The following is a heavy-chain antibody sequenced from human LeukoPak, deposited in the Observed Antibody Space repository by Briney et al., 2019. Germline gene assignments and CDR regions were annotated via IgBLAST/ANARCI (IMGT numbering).Heavy chain of an antibody. CDR1: GFTFSSYG. J-gene: IGHJ4*02. CDR3: ARDKKVSGSGYYYGFDY. CDR2: IWYDGSNK. V-gene: IGHV3-33*01. D-gene: IGHD3-22*01. Sequence: GRSLRLSCAASGFTFSSYGMHWVRQAPGKGLEWVAVIWYDGSNKYYADSVKGRFTISRDNSKNTLYLQMNSLRAEDTAVYYCARDKKVSGSGYYYGFDYWGQGTLVTVSS.